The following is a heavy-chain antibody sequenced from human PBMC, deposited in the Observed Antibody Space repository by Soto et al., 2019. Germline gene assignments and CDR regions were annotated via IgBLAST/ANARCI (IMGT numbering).Heavy chain of an antibody. V-gene: IGHV1-8*01. CDR1: GYTFTSYD. CDR2: MNPNSGNT. J-gene: IGHJ4*02. Sequence: QVQLVQSGAEAKKPGASVKVSCKPSGYTFTSYDINWVRQATGQGLEWLGWMNPNSGNTGYAQKFRGRITMTSDSSISTAYMELRSLTSEDTAVYYCARGLNYYDSSGYDHWGQGTLVTVSS. CDR3: ARGLNYYDSSGYDH. D-gene: IGHD3-22*01.